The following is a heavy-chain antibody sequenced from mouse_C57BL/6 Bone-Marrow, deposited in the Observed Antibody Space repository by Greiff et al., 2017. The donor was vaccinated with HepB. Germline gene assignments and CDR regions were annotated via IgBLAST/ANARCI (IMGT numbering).Heavy chain of an antibody. CDR2: IYPGSGST. CDR3: ARDYYGP. Sequence: QVHVKQPGAELVKPGASVKMSCKASGYTFTSYWITWVKQRPGQGLEWIGDIYPGSGSTNYNEKFKSKATLTVDTSSSTAYMQLSSLTSEDSAVYYCARDYYGPWGQGTLVTVSA. V-gene: IGHV1-55*01. CDR1: GYTFTSYW. D-gene: IGHD1-1*01. J-gene: IGHJ3*01.